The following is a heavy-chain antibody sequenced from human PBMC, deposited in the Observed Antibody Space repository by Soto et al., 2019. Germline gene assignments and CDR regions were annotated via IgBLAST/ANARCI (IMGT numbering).Heavy chain of an antibody. Sequence: GGSLRLSCAASGLTFDDYTMHWVRQAPGKGLEWVSLISWDGGSTYYADSVKGRFTISRDNSKNSLYLQMNSLRTEDTALYYCAKDNLGIDCSGGSCYYYYYGMDVWGQGTTVTVSS. CDR3: AKDNLGIDCSGGSCYYYYYGMDV. D-gene: IGHD2-15*01. CDR1: GLTFDDYT. J-gene: IGHJ6*02. V-gene: IGHV3-43*01. CDR2: ISWDGGST.